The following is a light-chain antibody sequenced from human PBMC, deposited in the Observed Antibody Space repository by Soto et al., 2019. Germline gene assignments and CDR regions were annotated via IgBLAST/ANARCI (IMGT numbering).Light chain of an antibody. Sequence: DIQMTQSPSSLSASVGDRVTVTCRASQSITTYLNWYQQKPGKPPKLLIYAASSLQSGVPSKFSGSGSGTDFTLTITSLQPEDFATYICQQSYGTPWTFGQGTKVEIK. CDR3: QQSYGTPWT. J-gene: IGKJ1*01. V-gene: IGKV1-39*01. CDR2: AAS. CDR1: QSITTY.